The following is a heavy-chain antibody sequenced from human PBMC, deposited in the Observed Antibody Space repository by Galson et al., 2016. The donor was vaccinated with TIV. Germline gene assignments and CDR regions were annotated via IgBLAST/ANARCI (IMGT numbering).Heavy chain of an antibody. CDR3: ARDPTSSPRVVSLYYYYGMEV. CDR1: GYSFTSYG. CDR2: ISGYNENT. Sequence: SVKVSYKASGYSFTSYGVSWVRQAPGQGLEWMGWISGYNENTYYTQNFQGRVTMTTDTSTSTAYLELRSLRSDDTAVYYCARDPTSSPRVVSLYYYYGMEVVGQGTTVTVS. J-gene: IGHJ6*02. V-gene: IGHV1-18*01. D-gene: IGHD2-21*01.